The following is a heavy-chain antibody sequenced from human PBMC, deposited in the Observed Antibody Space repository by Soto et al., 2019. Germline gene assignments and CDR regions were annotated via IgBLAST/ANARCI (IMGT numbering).Heavy chain of an antibody. CDR2: IYYSGST. J-gene: IGHJ6*03. V-gene: IGHV4-59*12. Sequence: SETLSLTCTVSGGSISSYYWSWIRQPPGKGLEWIGYIYYSGSTNYNPPLKSRVTISVDTSKNQFSLKLSSVTAADTAVYYCARSPYCSSTSCYSYMDVWGKGTTVTVSS. CDR1: GGSISSYY. CDR3: ARSPYCSSTSCYSYMDV. D-gene: IGHD2-2*02.